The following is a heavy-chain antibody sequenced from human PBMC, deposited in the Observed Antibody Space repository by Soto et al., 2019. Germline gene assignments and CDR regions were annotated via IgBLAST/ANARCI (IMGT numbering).Heavy chain of an antibody. V-gene: IGHV4-30-4*01. CDR3: ARARGGDSGDYASLFDR. J-gene: IGHJ5*02. Sequence: PSETLSLTCAVYGGSFSDYLWSWIRQRPGKGLEWTGYIHDSGNTYYNPSLKSRVTISLDTSKNQFSLKVTSMTAADTAVYFCARARGGDSGDYASLFDRWGQGNLVTVSS. D-gene: IGHD4-17*01. CDR1: GGSFSDYL. CDR2: IHDSGNT.